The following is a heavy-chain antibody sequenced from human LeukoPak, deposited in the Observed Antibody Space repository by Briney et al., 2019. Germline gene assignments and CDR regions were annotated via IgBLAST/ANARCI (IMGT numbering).Heavy chain of an antibody. V-gene: IGHV1-8*01. CDR1: GYTFTSYD. Sequence: GASVKVSCKAAGYTFTSYDFNWVRQATGQRPEWMGWMSPNSGDTGYAQQFPDRVTMTRNTSLSPAYMELSSLRSDDTAVYYCARGPPNWGYDYWGPGTLVTVSS. D-gene: IGHD7-27*01. J-gene: IGHJ4*02. CDR3: ARGPPNWGYDY. CDR2: MSPNSGDT.